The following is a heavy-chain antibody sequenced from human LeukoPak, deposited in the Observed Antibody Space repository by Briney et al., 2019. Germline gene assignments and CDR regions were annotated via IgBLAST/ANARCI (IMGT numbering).Heavy chain of an antibody. CDR3: ARGRGSESSPYYYDY. V-gene: IGHV3-64*01. J-gene: IGHJ4*02. D-gene: IGHD6-19*01. CDR2: ISGNGDNT. CDR1: GFSLSNYR. Sequence: GGSLRLACAASGFSLSNYRPRWVRQPPGKGLEFVAAISGNGDNTYYAKSVKGKFTISRDNDKNTIYLQMANLRTEDMAVYYCARGRGSESSPYYYDYWGQGTLVTVSS.